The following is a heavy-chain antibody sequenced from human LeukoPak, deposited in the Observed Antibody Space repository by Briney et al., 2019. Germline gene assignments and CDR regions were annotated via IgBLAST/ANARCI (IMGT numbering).Heavy chain of an antibody. CDR1: GGSISSGSYY. CDR3: ARDRGCSSTSCPRDAFDI. D-gene: IGHD2-2*01. J-gene: IGHJ3*02. V-gene: IGHV4-61*02. Sequence: SETLSLTCTVSGGSISSGSYYWSWIRQPAGKGLEWIGRIYTSGSTNYNPSLKSRVTISVDTSKNQFSLKLSSVTAADTAVYYCARDRGCSSTSCPRDAFDIWGQGTMVTVSS. CDR2: IYTSGST.